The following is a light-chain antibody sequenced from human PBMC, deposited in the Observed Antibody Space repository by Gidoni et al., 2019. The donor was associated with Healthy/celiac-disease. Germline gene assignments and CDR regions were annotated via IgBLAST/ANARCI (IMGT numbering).Light chain of an antibody. J-gene: IGKJ1*01. V-gene: IGKV1-27*01. CDR2: AAS. Sequence: LQMTESPSSLSASVGDRVTITCRASQDISNYLSWYQQKPGKVPKLLIYAASTLETGVPSRFSGSGSGTDFTLTISSLQPEDVATYYCQKYNNAPWTFXQXTKVEIK. CDR1: QDISNY. CDR3: QKYNNAPWT.